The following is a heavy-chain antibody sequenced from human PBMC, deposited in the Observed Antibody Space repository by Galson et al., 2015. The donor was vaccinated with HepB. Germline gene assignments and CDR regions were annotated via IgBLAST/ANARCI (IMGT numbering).Heavy chain of an antibody. CDR2: ISSSSSYI. Sequence: SLRLSCAASGFTFSSYSMNWVRRAPGKGLEWVSSISSSSSYIYYADSVKGRFTISRDNAKNSLYLQMNSLRAEDTAVYYCARDRGAVAANPDYWGQGTLVTVSS. CDR3: ARDRGAVAANPDY. V-gene: IGHV3-21*01. D-gene: IGHD6-19*01. J-gene: IGHJ4*02. CDR1: GFTFSSYS.